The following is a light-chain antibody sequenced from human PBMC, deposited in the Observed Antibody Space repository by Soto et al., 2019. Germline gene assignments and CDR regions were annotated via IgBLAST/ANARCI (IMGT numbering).Light chain of an antibody. CDR3: QRYATSPFT. CDR2: VAS. J-gene: IGKJ3*01. V-gene: IGKV3-20*01. Sequence: EIVLTQSPGTLSLSPGERATLSCRASQSVLASQTLSSFSLAWDQQKPGQAPSLLIYVASSRATGIPDRFSGSGSGTDFTLSSSRLEPEDFAVYYCQRYATSPFTFGPGTRLDIK. CDR1: QTLSSFS.